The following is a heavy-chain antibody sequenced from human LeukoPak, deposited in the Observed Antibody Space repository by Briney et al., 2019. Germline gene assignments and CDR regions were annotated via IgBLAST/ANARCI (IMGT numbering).Heavy chain of an antibody. CDR3: ARGLSLNYYYYMDV. CDR1: GYTFTSYG. Sequence: ASVKVSCKASGYTFTSYGISWVRQAPGQGLEWMGWIGAYNGNTNYAQKLQGRVTMTTDTSTSTAYMELSSLRSEDTAVYYCARGLSLNYYYYMDVWGKGTTVTVSS. V-gene: IGHV1-18*01. J-gene: IGHJ6*03. CDR2: IGAYNGNT. D-gene: IGHD3-16*01.